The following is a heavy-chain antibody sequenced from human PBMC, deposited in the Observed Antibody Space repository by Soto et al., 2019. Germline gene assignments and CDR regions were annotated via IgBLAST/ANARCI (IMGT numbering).Heavy chain of an antibody. CDR3: XXXXRPXXNWNPXDY. D-gene: IGHD1-1*01. V-gene: IGHV3-23*01. Sequence: SLRLSCAASGFTFSSYAMSWVRQAPGKGLEWVSAISGSGGSTYYADSVKGRFTISRDNSKNTLYLQMNSLRAEDTAVYYCXXXXRPXXNWNPXDYXGQXTLXXVXS. CDR2: ISGSGGST. CDR1: GFTFSSYA. J-gene: IGHJ4*02.